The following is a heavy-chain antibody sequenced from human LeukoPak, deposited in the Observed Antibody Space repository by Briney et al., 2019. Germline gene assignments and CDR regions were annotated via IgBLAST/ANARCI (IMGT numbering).Heavy chain of an antibody. Sequence: ASVKVSCKASGYTFTSYYMHWVRQAPGQGLEWMGWMNPNSGNTGYAQKFQGRVTMTRNTSISTAYMELSSLRSEDTALYYCARAAWVSTSSKYYFDNWGQGTLVTVSS. V-gene: IGHV1-8*02. D-gene: IGHD2-21*01. CDR3: ARAAWVSTSSKYYFDN. CDR2: MNPNSGNT. CDR1: GYTFTSYY. J-gene: IGHJ4*02.